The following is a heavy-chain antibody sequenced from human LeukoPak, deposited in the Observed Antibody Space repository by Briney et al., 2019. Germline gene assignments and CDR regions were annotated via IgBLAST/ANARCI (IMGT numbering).Heavy chain of an antibody. Sequence: ASVKVSCKASGYTFTAHYMHWVRQAPGQGLEWMGRINPNSGDTDYAQNFQGRVTMTRDTSISTAYMELRSLRSDDTAVYYCARDSYYDYVWGSYRYDYWGQGTLVTVSS. J-gene: IGHJ4*02. CDR2: INPNSGDT. V-gene: IGHV1-2*06. CDR1: GYTFTAHY. CDR3: ARDSYYDYVWGSYRYDY. D-gene: IGHD3-16*02.